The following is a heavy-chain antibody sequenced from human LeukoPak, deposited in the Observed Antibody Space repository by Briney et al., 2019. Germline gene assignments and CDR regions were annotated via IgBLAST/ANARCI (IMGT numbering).Heavy chain of an antibody. CDR3: ARGTTMVVFGFDY. V-gene: IGHV3-20*04. J-gene: IGHJ4*02. Sequence: GGSLRLSCAASGFTFDDYDMSWVRQAPGKGLEWLSGINWNGGSSAYADSVKGRFTISRDNAKNSLYLQMNSLRAEDTALYYCARGTTMVVFGFDYWGQGTLVTVSS. CDR1: GFTFDDYD. CDR2: INWNGGSS. D-gene: IGHD4/OR15-4a*01.